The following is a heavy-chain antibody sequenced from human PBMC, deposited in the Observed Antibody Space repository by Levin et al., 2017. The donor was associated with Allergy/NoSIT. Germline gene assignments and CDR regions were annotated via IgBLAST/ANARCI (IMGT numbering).Heavy chain of an antibody. CDR1: GFTFDDYA. CDR3: VKGIFGGYGSGGDY. Sequence: SLKISCAASGFTFDDYAMHWVRQPPGKGLQWVSGIQWNSARVVYADSVKGRFTISRDNAKNSLYLQMDSLRPEDTAFYYCVKGIFGGYGSGGDYWGQGTLVTVSS. D-gene: IGHD3-22*01. V-gene: IGHV3-9*01. J-gene: IGHJ4*02. CDR2: IQWNSARV.